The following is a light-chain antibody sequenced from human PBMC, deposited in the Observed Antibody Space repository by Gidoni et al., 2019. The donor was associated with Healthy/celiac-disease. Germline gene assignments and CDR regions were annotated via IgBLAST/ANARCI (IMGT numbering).Light chain of an antibody. CDR1: QSVSSY. V-gene: IGKV3-11*01. J-gene: IGKJ4*01. CDR2: DAS. CDR3: QRRSNWPT. Sequence: EFVLTQSPATLSLSPGERATLPCRASQSVSSYLACYQQKPGQAPRLLIYDASNRATGIPARFSGSGSGTDFTLTISSLEPEDFAVYYGQRRSNWPTFGGGTKVEIK.